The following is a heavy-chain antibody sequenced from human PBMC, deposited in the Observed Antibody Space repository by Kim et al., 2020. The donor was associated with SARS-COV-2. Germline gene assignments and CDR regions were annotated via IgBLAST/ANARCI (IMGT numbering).Heavy chain of an antibody. J-gene: IGHJ4*02. V-gene: IGHV3-21*01. D-gene: IGHD4-17*01. Sequence: YYPASVKCRFTISRDNAKNSLYLQMNRLRAEDTAVYYCARGGYGDYLIFYWGQGTLVTVSS. CDR3: ARGGYGDYLIFY.